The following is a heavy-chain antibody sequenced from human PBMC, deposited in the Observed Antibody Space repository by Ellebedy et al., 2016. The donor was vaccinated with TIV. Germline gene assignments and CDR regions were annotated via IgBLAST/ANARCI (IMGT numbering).Heavy chain of an antibody. CDR1: GGSISSGSYY. CDR3: ARDPLTGDIDY. D-gene: IGHD7-27*01. CDR2: IYYSGST. Sequence: SETLSLTCTVSGGSISSGSYYWSWIRQHPGKGLEWIGYIYYSGSTYYNPSLKGRVTISVDTSKNQFSLKLSSVTAADTAVYYCARDPLTGDIDYWGQGTLVTVSS. V-gene: IGHV4-31*03. J-gene: IGHJ4*02.